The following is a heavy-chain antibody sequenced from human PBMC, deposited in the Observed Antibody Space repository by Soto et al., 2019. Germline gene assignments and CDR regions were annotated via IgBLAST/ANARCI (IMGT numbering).Heavy chain of an antibody. CDR2: IDPNSGGT. J-gene: IGHJ4*02. CDR3: ARHVGYDANFDF. Sequence: QVHLVQSGAEVKKPGASVKVSCKTSGYTFTGYYIHWVRQAPGQGLEWMGWIDPNSGGTNYAQKFQGRVTMTRDTSISTAYMELSRLTSDDTAVFYCARHVGYDANFDFWCQGSLVTVSS. CDR1: GYTFTGYY. V-gene: IGHV1-2*02. D-gene: IGHD5-12*01.